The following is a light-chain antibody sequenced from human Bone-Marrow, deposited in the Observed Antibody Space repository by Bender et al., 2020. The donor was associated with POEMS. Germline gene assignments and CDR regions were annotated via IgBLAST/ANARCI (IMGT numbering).Light chain of an antibody. V-gene: IGLV2-23*01. J-gene: IGLJ3*02. Sequence: QSALTQPASVSGSPRQSITVSCTGSSSDVGGNNLVSWYQQHPGRAPRLLIYDDARRRSAVSDLFSGFKHGNTASLPISGLQADDEAEYYFCSYASSIPWVFGGGTKLTVL. CDR1: SSDVGGNNL. CDR2: DDA. CDR3: CSYASSIPWV.